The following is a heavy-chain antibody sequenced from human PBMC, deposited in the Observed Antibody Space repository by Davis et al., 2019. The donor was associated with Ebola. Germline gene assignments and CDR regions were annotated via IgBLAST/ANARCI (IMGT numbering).Heavy chain of an antibody. CDR2: IKQDGSEK. D-gene: IGHD2-15*01. Sequence: GESLKISCAASGFTFSSYWMSWVRQAPGKGLEWVANIKQDGSEKYYVDSVKGRFTISRDNAKNSLYLQMNSLRAEDTAVYYCARDSSGGVLYYYYGMDVWGQGTTVTVSS. CDR3: ARDSSGGVLYYYYGMDV. CDR1: GFTFSSYW. J-gene: IGHJ6*02. V-gene: IGHV3-7*01.